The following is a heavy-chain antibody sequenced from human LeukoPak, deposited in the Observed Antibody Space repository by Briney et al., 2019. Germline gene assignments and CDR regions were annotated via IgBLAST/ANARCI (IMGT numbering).Heavy chain of an antibody. V-gene: IGHV3-48*01. Sequence: GGSLRLSCAASGFTFSSYSMSWVRQAPGKGLEWVSYISSSSSTIYYADSVKGRFTTSRDNAKNSLYLQMNSLRAEDTAVYYCASIAAAGFDDYWGQGTLVTVSS. J-gene: IGHJ4*02. CDR1: GFTFSSYS. D-gene: IGHD6-13*01. CDR3: ASIAAAGFDDY. CDR2: ISSSSSTI.